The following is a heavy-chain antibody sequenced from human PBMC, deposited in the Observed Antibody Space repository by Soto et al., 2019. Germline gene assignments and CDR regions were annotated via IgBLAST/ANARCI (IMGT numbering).Heavy chain of an antibody. V-gene: IGHV3-74*01. CDR1: GFTFCSYW. Sequence: EVQLVEYGGGLVQPGGSLRLSCAASGFTFCSYWMHWVRQAPGKGLVWVSRINSDGSSTSYADSVKGRFTISRDNAKNTLYLQMNSLRAEDTAVYYCARERGKAAAVHFDYWGQGTLVTVSS. D-gene: IGHD6-13*01. CDR3: ARERGKAAAVHFDY. CDR2: INSDGSST. J-gene: IGHJ4*02.